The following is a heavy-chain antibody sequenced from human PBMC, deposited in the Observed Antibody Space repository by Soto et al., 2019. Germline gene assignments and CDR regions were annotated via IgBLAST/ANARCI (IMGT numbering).Heavy chain of an antibody. D-gene: IGHD4-17*01. V-gene: IGHV4-31*03. CDR2: IYYSGST. J-gene: IGHJ4*02. CDR3: ARSKTTVTTFFRKAYYFDY. CDR1: GGSISSGGYY. Sequence: QVQLQESGPGLVKPSQTLSLTCTVSGGSISSGGYYWSWIRQHPGKGLEWIGYIYYSGSTYYNPSLKRRVTISVDTSKNQFSLKLSSVTAADTAVYYCARSKTTVTTFFRKAYYFDYWGQGTLVTVSS.